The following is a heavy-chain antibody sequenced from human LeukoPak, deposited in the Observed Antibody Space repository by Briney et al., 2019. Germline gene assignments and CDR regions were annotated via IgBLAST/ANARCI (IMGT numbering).Heavy chain of an antibody. Sequence: SETLSLTCTVSGGSISSYYWSWIRQPPGKGLEWIGYIYNSGNTYYNPSLKSRVTISIHTSTNQFSLKLSSVTAADTAVYYCASCTSYSVFDYWGQGTLVTVSS. J-gene: IGHJ4*02. D-gene: IGHD2-8*01. CDR1: GGSISSYY. V-gene: IGHV4-59*12. CDR2: IYNSGNT. CDR3: ASCTSYSVFDY.